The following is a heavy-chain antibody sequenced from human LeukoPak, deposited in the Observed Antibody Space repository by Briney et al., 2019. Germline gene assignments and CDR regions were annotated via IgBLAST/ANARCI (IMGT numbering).Heavy chain of an antibody. J-gene: IGHJ5*02. CDR1: GFTFGDYG. D-gene: IGHD1-20*01. V-gene: IGHV3-20*04. CDR2: ISWNSDST. Sequence: PGGSLRLSCEGSGFTFGDYGMSWVRQAPGKGPEWVAGISWNSDSTGYPDSVKGRFTISRDNAKNSLYLQTNSLRVEDTALYYCARDRRGITGTEWFDPWGQGTLVTVSS. CDR3: ARDRRGITGTEWFDP.